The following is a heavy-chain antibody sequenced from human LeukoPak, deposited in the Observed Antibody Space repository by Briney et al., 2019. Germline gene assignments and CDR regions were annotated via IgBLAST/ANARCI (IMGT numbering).Heavy chain of an antibody. CDR2: ISGSGGST. Sequence: GGSLTLSCAASGFTFSSYAMSWVRQAPGKGLEWVSAISGSGGSTYYADSGKGRFTISRDNSKNTLYLQMNSLRAEDTAVFYCAKQDSSGYYYALFDYWGQGTLVTVSS. J-gene: IGHJ4*02. D-gene: IGHD3-22*01. V-gene: IGHV3-23*01. CDR3: AKQDSSGYYYALFDY. CDR1: GFTFSSYA.